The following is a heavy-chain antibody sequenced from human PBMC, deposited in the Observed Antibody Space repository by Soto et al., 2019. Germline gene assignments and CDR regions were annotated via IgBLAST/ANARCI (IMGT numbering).Heavy chain of an antibody. J-gene: IGHJ6*02. D-gene: IGHD3-3*01. Sequence: EVQLVESGGGLVQPGGSLGLSGEASDFTLGGYGWTGVGRAQGKGLEWGANIKKDGSEKYYVDSVKGRFTISRDNAKNSLYLQMNSLRAEDTAVYYCAREGGGVFGVALRYGMDVWGQGTTVTVSS. V-gene: IGHV3-7*01. CDR2: IKKDGSEK. CDR3: AREGGGVFGVALRYGMDV. CDR1: DFTLGGYG.